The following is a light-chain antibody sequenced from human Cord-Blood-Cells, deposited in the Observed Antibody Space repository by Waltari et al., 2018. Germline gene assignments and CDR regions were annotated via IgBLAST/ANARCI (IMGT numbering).Light chain of an antibody. J-gene: IGLJ2*01. CDR1: SGHSSYA. CDR3: QTWGTGIRV. V-gene: IGLV4-69*01. Sequence: QLVLTQSPSASASLRASAKLTCTLSSGHSSYAIAWHQQQPEKGPRYLMKLNSDGSHSKGDGIPDRFSGSSSGAERYLTISSLQSEDEADYYCQTWGTGIRVFGGGTKLTVL. CDR2: LNSDGSH.